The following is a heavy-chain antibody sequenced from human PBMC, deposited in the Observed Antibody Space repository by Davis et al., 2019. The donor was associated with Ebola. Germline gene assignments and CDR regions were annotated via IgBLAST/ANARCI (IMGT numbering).Heavy chain of an antibody. Sequence: PGGSLRPSCAASGFTSDDYAMHWVRQGPGKGLEWVSAISWNSRTIGYAHSVKGRFIIPRDNVKNSLYLQMNSLGPEDTAFYYCARGYYGLGSATYFDYWGQGNLFTVSS. V-gene: IGHV3-9*02. J-gene: IGHJ4*02. CDR3: ARGYYGLGSATYFDY. D-gene: IGHD3-10*01. CDR1: GFTSDDYA. CDR2: ISWNSRTI.